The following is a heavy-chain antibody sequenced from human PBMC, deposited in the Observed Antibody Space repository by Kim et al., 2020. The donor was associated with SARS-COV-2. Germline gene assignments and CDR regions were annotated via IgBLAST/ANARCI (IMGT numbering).Heavy chain of an antibody. CDR3: AEELWFGETNGLDAFDI. J-gene: IGHJ3*02. V-gene: IGHV1-69*04. CDR1: GGTFSSYA. CDR2: IIPILGIA. D-gene: IGHD3-10*01. Sequence: SVKVSCKASGGTFSSYAISWVRQAPGQGLEWMGRIIPILGIANYAQKFQGRVTITADKSTSTAYMELSSLRSEDTAVYYCAEELWFGETNGLDAFDIWGQGTMVTVSS.